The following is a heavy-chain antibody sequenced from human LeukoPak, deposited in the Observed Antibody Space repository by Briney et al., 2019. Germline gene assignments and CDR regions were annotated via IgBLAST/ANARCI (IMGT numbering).Heavy chain of an antibody. CDR3: ARDREGYYDILTGYYGVGAFDI. Sequence: ASVKVSCKASGYTFTGYYMHWVRQAPGQGLEWMGLINPNSGGTNYAQKFQGRVTMTRDTSISTAYMELSRLRSDDTAVYYCARDREGYYDILTGYYGVGAFDIWGQGTMVTVSS. V-gene: IGHV1-2*02. CDR1: GYTFTGYY. D-gene: IGHD3-9*01. CDR2: INPNSGGT. J-gene: IGHJ3*02.